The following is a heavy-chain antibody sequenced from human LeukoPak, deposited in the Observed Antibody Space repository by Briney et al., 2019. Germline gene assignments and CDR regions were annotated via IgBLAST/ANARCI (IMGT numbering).Heavy chain of an antibody. CDR3: AKTVVPAVSAFDY. V-gene: IGHV3-23*01. Sequence: QTGGSLRLSCAASGFTFSSYAMSWVRQAPGKGLEWVSAISGSGGSTYYADSVKGRLTISRDNSKNTLYLQMNSLRAEDTAVYYCAKTVVPAVSAFDYWGQGTLVTVSS. J-gene: IGHJ4*02. CDR2: ISGSGGST. D-gene: IGHD2-2*01. CDR1: GFTFSSYA.